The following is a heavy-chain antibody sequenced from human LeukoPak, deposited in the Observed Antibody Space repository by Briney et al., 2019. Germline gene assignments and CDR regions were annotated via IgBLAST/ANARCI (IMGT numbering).Heavy chain of an antibody. CDR3: AKGAIRFLEWLRGNWFDP. CDR1: GFTFSNYA. D-gene: IGHD3-3*01. CDR2: ISGSGGST. V-gene: IGHV3-23*01. Sequence: QPGGSLRLSCAASGFTFSNYAMHWVRQAPGKGLEWVSAISGSGGSTYYADSVKGRFTISRDNSKNTLYLQMNSLRAEDTAVYYCAKGAIRFLEWLRGNWFDPWGQGTLVTVSS. J-gene: IGHJ5*02.